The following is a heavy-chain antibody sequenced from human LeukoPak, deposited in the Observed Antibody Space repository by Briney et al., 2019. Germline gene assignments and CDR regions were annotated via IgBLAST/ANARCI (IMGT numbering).Heavy chain of an antibody. V-gene: IGHV3-30*04. CDR1: GFTFSSYA. J-gene: IGHJ4*02. CDR2: ISYDGSNK. D-gene: IGHD6-13*01. CDR3: ASGIAAAGI. Sequence: GGSLRLSCAASGFTFSSYAMHWVRQAPGKGLEWVAVISYDGSNKYYADSVKGRFTISRDNSKNTLYLQMNSLRAEDTAVYYCASGIAAAGIWGQGTLVTVSS.